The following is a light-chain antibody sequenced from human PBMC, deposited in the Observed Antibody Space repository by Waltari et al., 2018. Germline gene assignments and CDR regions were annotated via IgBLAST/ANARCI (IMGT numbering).Light chain of an antibody. J-gene: IGLJ2*01. Sequence: QSALTQPASASGSPGPSTTISCTGTSSYVGGYNYVSWYQQHPGKAPKLIIYDVSNPPSGVSKRFPGSKPGNTASRTISELQAEDEADDYCSSYTSSSTSVVFGGGTKLTVL. CDR3: SSYTSSSTSVV. CDR2: DVS. V-gene: IGLV2-14*03. CDR1: SSYVGGYNY.